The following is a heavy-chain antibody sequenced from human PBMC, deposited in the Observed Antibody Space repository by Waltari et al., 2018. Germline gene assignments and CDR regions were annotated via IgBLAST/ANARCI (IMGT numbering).Heavy chain of an antibody. CDR3: ARVAPGAFDY. V-gene: IGHV4-39*07. Sequence: QLQLQESGPGLVQPSETLSLTCTVSGGSISSSSYYWGWIRQPPGKGLEWIGSIYYSGSTYYNPSLKSRVTISVDTSKNQFSLKLSSVTAADTAVYYCARVAPGAFDYWGQGTLVTVSS. CDR2: IYYSGST. J-gene: IGHJ4*02. CDR1: GGSISSSSYY.